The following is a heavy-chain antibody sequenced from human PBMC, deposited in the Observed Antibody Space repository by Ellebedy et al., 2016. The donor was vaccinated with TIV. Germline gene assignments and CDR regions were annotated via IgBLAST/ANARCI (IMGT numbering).Heavy chain of an antibody. CDR2: ITSAGDT. V-gene: IGHV3-13*01. J-gene: IGHJ4*02. D-gene: IGHD5-24*01. CDR1: GFTFSSHD. Sequence: GESLKISCAAPGFTFSSHDMHWVRQPTGKGLEWVSGITSAGDTYYLSSVKGRFIISRDSAKNSLYLQMNSLRAEDTAVYYCARATSGFDYWGQGALATVSS. CDR3: ARATSGFDY.